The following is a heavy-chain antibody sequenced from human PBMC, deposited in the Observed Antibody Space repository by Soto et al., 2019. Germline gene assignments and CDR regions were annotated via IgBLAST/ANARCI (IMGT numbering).Heavy chain of an antibody. V-gene: IGHV5-51*01. CDR3: ARLDYGDTDAFDI. CDR2: IFPGDSET. J-gene: IGHJ3*02. Sequence: GESLKISCKGSGYSFTTYWIGWVRQTPGKGLEWMGIIFPGDSETRYSPSFQGQVNISADKSISTANLQWSSLKASDTAMYYCARLDYGDTDAFDIWGQGTMVTVSS. D-gene: IGHD4-17*01. CDR1: GYSFTTYW.